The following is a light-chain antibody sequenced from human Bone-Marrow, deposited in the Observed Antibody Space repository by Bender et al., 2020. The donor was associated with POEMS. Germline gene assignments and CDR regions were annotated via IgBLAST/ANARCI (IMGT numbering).Light chain of an antibody. CDR3: SSYAGSNNLI. CDR2: DVS. CDR1: SSDVGGYNY. V-gene: IGLV2-14*03. J-gene: IGLJ2*01. Sequence: QSALTQPASVSGSPGQSITIPCTGTSSDVGGYNYVSWYQQLPGKAPKLMIYDVSNRPSGVSDRFSGSKSGNTASLTVSGLQADDEADYYCSSYAGSNNLIFGGGTRVTVL.